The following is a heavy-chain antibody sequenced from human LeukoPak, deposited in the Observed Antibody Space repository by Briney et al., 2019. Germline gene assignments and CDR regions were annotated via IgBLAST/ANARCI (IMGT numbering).Heavy chain of an antibody. D-gene: IGHD3-10*01. CDR3: AVLGESLDY. J-gene: IGHJ4*02. V-gene: IGHV4-4*03. CDR2: IYHSGST. Sequence: PETLSLTCAVSGGSITNSNWWSWVRQPPGKGLEWIGEIYHSGSTNYNPSLKSRVTMSVDKSKNQFSLNLTSVTAADTAVYYCAVLGESLDYWGQGTLVTASS. CDR1: GGSITNSNW.